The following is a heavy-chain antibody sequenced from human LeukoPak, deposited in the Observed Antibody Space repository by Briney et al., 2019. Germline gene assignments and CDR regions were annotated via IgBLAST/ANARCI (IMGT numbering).Heavy chain of an antibody. V-gene: IGHV1-8*03. CDR2: MNPNSGNT. CDR1: GYTFTSYD. Sequence: ASVKVSCKASGYTFTSYDINWVRQATGQGLEWMGWMNPNSGNTGYAQKFQGRVTITRNTSISTAYMELSSLRSEDTAVYYCARWAPYGSGLGGYYYYMDVWGKGPTVTVPS. CDR3: ARWAPYGSGLGGYYYYMDV. J-gene: IGHJ6*03. D-gene: IGHD3-10*01.